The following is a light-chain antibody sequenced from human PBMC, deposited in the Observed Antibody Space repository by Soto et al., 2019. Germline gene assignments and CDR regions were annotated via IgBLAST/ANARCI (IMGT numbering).Light chain of an antibody. CDR3: CSYASSSTGV. Sequence: QSALTQPASVSGSPGQSITISCTGTSSDVGSYNLVSWYQQHPGKAPKLMIYEGSKWPSGVSNRFSGSKSGNTASLTISGLQAEDEADYYCCSYASSSTGVFGGGTKLTVL. J-gene: IGLJ3*02. V-gene: IGLV2-23*01. CDR2: EGS. CDR1: SSDVGSYNL.